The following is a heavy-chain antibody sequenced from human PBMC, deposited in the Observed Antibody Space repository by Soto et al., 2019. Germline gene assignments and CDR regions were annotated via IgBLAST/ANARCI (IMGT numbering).Heavy chain of an antibody. D-gene: IGHD2-2*01. CDR2: IYYSGST. Sequence: PSETLSLTCTVSGGSISSYYWSWIRQPPGKGLGWIGYIYYSGSTNYNPSLKSRVTISVDTSKNQFSLKLSSVTAADTAVYYCARVRRGFYQLLYYCGMDVWGQGTTVTVSS. CDR1: GGSISSYY. CDR3: ARVRRGFYQLLYYCGMDV. V-gene: IGHV4-59*01. J-gene: IGHJ6*02.